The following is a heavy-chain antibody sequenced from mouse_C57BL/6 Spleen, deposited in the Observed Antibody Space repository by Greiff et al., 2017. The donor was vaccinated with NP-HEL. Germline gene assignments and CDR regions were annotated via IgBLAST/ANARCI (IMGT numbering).Heavy chain of an antibody. D-gene: IGHD2-2*01. Sequence: VHLVESGPGLVQPSQSLSITCTVSGFSLTSYGVHWVRQSPGKGLEWLGVIWSGGSTDYNAAFISRLSISKDNSKSQVFFKMNSLQADVTAIYYCARTLSTMVTHWYFDVWGTGTTVTVSS. CDR3: ARTLSTMVTHWYFDV. CDR1: GFSLTSYG. CDR2: IWSGGST. J-gene: IGHJ1*03. V-gene: IGHV2-2*01.